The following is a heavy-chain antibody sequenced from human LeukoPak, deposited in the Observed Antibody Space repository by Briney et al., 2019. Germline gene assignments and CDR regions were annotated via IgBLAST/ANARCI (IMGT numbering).Heavy chain of an antibody. V-gene: IGHV1-24*01. Sequence: ASVKVSCKVSGYTLTELSMHWVRQAPGKGLERMGGFDPEDGETIYAQKFQGRVTMTEDTSTDTANMELSSLRSEDTAVYYCATGYDSSGYYYEFDYWGQGTLVTVSS. D-gene: IGHD3-22*01. CDR2: FDPEDGET. CDR3: ATGYDSSGYYYEFDY. CDR1: GYTLTELS. J-gene: IGHJ4*02.